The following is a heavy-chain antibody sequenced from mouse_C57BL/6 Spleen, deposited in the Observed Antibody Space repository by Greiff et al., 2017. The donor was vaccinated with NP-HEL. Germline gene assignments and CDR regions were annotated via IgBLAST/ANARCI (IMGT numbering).Heavy chain of an antibody. Sequence: VQLQESGAELVRPGTSVKMSCKASGYTFTNYWIGWAKQRPGHGLEWIGDIYPGGGYTNYNEKFKGKATLTADKSSSTAYMQFSSLTSEDSAIYYCARGLRGAMDYWGQGTSVTVSS. J-gene: IGHJ4*01. CDR3: ARGLRGAMDY. V-gene: IGHV1-63*01. D-gene: IGHD3-2*02. CDR1: GYTFTNYW. CDR2: IYPGGGYT.